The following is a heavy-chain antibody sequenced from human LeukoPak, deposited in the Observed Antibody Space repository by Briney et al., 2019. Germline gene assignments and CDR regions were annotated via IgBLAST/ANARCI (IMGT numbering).Heavy chain of an antibody. V-gene: IGHV4-30-4*08. CDR1: GASPY. D-gene: IGHD3-22*01. Sequence: PSETLSLTCTVSGASPYWTWIRQPPGKGLEWIAYMYYSGSTYYNPSLKSRVTMSADTSKNQLSLKLSSVTAADTAVYYCARPYYYDSRIDPWGQGILVTVSS. CDR3: ARPYYYDSRIDP. J-gene: IGHJ5*02. CDR2: MYYSGST.